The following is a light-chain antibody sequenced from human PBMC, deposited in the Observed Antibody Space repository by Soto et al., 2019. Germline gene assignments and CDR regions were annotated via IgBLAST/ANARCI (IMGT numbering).Light chain of an antibody. Sequence: QSALTQPASVSGSPGQSITISCTGSSSDVGDYNYVAWYQQHPDKAPKLMIFDVSSRPSGVSNRFSGSKSGSTASLTISGLQAKDEADYFCSSYSSSGTLYVFGTGTKVTVL. J-gene: IGLJ1*01. V-gene: IGLV2-14*03. CDR3: SSYSSSGTLYV. CDR2: DVS. CDR1: SSDVGDYNY.